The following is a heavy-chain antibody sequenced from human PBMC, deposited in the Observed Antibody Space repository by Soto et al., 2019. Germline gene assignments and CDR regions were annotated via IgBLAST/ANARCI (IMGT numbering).Heavy chain of an antibody. CDR2: ILVSGST. CDR3: AKATATGGGAFDI. D-gene: IGHD2-8*02. V-gene: IGHV3-23*01. CDR1: GFICSSYD. Sequence: PGGSLRLYCAASGFICSSYDMSWVRQAPGKGLEWVSTILVSGSTHYEDSVRGRLTISRDRSKNTVYLQMNSLTAGDTAVYYCAKATATGGGAFDICGQGTMVTVSS. J-gene: IGHJ3*02.